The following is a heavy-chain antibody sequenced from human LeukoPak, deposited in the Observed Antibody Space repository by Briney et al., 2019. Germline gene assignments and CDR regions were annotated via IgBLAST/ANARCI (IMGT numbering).Heavy chain of an antibody. J-gene: IGHJ4*02. V-gene: IGHV3-30-3*01. Sequence: TGGSLRLSCAASGFTFSSYAMHWVRQAPGKGLEWVAVISYDGSNKYYADSVKGRFTISRDNSKNTLYLQMSSLRAEDTAVYYCARGEVPITMVRGVGYWGQGTLVTVSS. CDR2: ISYDGSNK. CDR1: GFTFSSYA. CDR3: ARGEVPITMVRGVGY. D-gene: IGHD3-10*01.